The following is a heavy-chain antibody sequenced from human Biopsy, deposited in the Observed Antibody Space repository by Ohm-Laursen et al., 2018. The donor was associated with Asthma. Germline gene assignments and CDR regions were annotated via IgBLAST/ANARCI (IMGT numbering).Heavy chain of an antibody. D-gene: IGHD2-21*02. Sequence: SQTLSLTCPVSGDSIDSGDYSWTWIRQSPGVGLEWIGYIYRNGDTYYNPTLKNRVTISIDRSKNQFSLRLRSVTAADTAVYYCARGWNCGGDCYSLDSWGHGTLVTVSS. V-gene: IGHV4-30-2*06. CDR1: GDSIDSGDYS. CDR2: IYRNGDT. J-gene: IGHJ5*01. CDR3: ARGWNCGGDCYSLDS.